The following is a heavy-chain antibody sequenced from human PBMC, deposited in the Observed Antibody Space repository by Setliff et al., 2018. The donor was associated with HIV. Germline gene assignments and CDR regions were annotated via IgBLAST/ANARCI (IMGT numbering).Heavy chain of an antibody. J-gene: IGHJ6*02. CDR2: IWYDGSNK. CDR3: AKSGVRPHPSHDYCYYGMDV. CDR1: GFTFSSYG. D-gene: IGHD1-1*01. Sequence: SGGSLRLSCAASGFTFSSYGMHWVRQAPGKGLEWVAVIWYDGSNKYYADSVKGRFTISRDNSKNMLYLQMNSLRAEDTAVYYCAKSGVRPHPSHDYCYYGMDVWGQGTTVTVSS. V-gene: IGHV3-33*06.